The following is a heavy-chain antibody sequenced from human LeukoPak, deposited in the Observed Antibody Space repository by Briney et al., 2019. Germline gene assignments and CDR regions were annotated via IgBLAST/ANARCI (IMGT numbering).Heavy chain of an antibody. CDR1: GGSTSSGGYS. D-gene: IGHD2-15*01. V-gene: IGHV4-30-2*01. CDR2: IYHSGST. J-gene: IGHJ2*01. CDR3: ARELSRWYFDL. Sequence: SETLSLTCAVSGGSTSSGGYSWSWIRQPPGKGLEWIGYIYHSGSTYYNPSLKSRVTISVDRSKNQFSLKLSSVTAADTAVYYCARELSRWYFDLWGRGTLVTVSS.